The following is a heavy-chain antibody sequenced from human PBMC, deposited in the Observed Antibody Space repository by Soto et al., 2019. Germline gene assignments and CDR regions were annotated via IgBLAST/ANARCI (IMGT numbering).Heavy chain of an antibody. CDR3: AGGPVGSGSDWYFDL. CDR1: GLTFSDYS. Sequence: QVQLVESGGGLVKPGGSLRLSCAASGLTFSDYSMSWIRQAPGKGLEWISYITSSDIYRNYADSVKGRFTISRDNAKNSLYLQMNRLRAEDTAVYYCAGGPVGSGSDWYFDLWGRGTLVTVSS. V-gene: IGHV3-11*05. J-gene: IGHJ2*01. D-gene: IGHD3-10*01. CDR2: ITSSDIYR.